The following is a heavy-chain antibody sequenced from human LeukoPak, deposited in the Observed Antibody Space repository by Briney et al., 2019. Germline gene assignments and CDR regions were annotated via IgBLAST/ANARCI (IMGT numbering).Heavy chain of an antibody. D-gene: IGHD3-10*02. CDR2: IGSGGKT. CDR3: PRDLHYYVAMDG. CDR1: GFSFSSYA. Sequence: GGSLRLSCEAYGFSFSSYAMTWVRQAPGKGLEWVSSIGSGGKTHYSESVKGRFVISIDNSGGMVFLQVNTLTVKDTACYYCPRDLHYYVAMDGWGQGTTVTAS. J-gene: IGHJ6*02. V-gene: IGHV3-23*01.